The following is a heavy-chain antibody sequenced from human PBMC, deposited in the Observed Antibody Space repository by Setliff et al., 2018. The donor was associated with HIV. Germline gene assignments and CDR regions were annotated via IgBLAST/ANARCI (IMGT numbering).Heavy chain of an antibody. CDR1: GGSISSSSYY. Sequence: PSETLSLTCTVSGGSISSSSYYWGWIRQPPGKGLEWIGEVTHSGSTTYDPSLKSRITISVDTSKNQFSLKLSSVTAADTAVYYCARELLRSWDGSENSYKPYYCDYWGQGTLVTVSS. CDR3: ARELLRSWDGSENSYKPYYCDY. CDR2: VTHSGST. J-gene: IGHJ4*02. D-gene: IGHD3-10*01. V-gene: IGHV4-39*07.